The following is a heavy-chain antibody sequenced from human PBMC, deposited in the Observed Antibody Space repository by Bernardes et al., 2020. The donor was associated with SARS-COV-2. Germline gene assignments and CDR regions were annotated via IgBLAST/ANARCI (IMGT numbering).Heavy chain of an antibody. CDR1: GGSIGISY. CDR3: ARGGWLPSGMDV. D-gene: IGHD5-12*01. CDR2: IYEDGNT. J-gene: IGHJ6*01. V-gene: IGHV4-59*12. Sequence: SETLSLTCSVSGGSIGISYCSWVRQSPGKGLEWIGYIYEDGNTNYNPSLKSRLTMSVDMSRTQFSLTLTSVTAADTAVYFCARGGWLPSGMDVWGQGTPVTVSS.